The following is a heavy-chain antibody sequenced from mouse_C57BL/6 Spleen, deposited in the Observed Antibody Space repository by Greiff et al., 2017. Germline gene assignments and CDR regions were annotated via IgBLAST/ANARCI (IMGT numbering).Heavy chain of an antibody. CDR1: GFTFSDYY. D-gene: IGHD1-1*01. Sequence: EVKLQESGGGLVQPGGSLKLSCAASGFTFSDYYMYWVRQTPEKRLEWVAYISNGGGSTYYPDTVKGRFTISRDNAKNTLYLQMSRLKSEDTAMYYCARQGTTVVANWYFDVWGTGTTVTVSS. CDR2: ISNGGGST. V-gene: IGHV5-12*01. J-gene: IGHJ1*03. CDR3: ARQGTTVVANWYFDV.